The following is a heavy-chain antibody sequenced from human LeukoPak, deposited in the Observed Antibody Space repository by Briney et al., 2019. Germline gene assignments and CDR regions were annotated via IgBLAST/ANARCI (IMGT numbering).Heavy chain of an antibody. V-gene: IGHV3-21*01. CDR1: GFTFSSYS. CDR2: ISSSSSYI. J-gene: IGHJ4*02. CDR3: ARDTRHSSNLEPGR. D-gene: IGHD6-13*01. Sequence: GGSLRLSCAASGFTFSSYSMNWVRQAPGKGLEWVSSISSSSSYIYYADSVKGRFTISRDNAKNSLYLQMNSLRAEDTAVYYCARDTRHSSNLEPGRWGQGTLVTVSS.